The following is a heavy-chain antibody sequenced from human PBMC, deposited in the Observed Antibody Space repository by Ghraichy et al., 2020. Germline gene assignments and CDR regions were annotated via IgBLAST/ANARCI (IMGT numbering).Heavy chain of an antibody. CDR2: IKEDGSEK. CDR1: GFTFSSYW. V-gene: IGHV3-7*01. J-gene: IGHJ4*02. D-gene: IGHD1-26*01. Sequence: GSLRLSCAASGFTFSSYWMSWVRQAPGKGLEWVANIKEDGSEKHYVDSVKGRFTISRDNAKNSLYLQMYSLRAEDTAVYYCARDKVVGATRFDYWGQGTLVTVSS. CDR3: ARDKVVGATRFDY.